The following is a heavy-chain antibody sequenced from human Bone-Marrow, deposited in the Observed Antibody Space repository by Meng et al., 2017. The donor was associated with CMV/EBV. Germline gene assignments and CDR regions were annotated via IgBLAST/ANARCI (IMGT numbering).Heavy chain of an antibody. D-gene: IGHD2-2*02. V-gene: IGHV1-18*01. Sequence: ASVKVSCKASGYTFTSYGISWVRQAPGQGLEWMGWISAYNGNTNYAQKLQGRVTMTTDTSTSTVYMELSSLRSEDTAVYYCARDTPLHCSSTSCYTDWFDPWGQGTLVTVSS. CDR2: ISAYNGNT. J-gene: IGHJ5*02. CDR3: ARDTPLHCSSTSCYTDWFDP. CDR1: GYTFTSYG.